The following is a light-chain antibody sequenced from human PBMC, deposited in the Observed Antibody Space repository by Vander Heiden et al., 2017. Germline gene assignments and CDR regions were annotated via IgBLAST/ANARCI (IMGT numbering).Light chain of an antibody. CDR3: QAWDSSHVV. CDR2: QDS. J-gene: IGLJ2*01. Sequence: SYELTQPPSVSVSPGQTASITCSGDKLGDNYACWYQQKPGQSLVLVIYQDSKRPAGSPERFSGSNSGNTATLTISGTQAMDEADYYCQAWDSSHVVFGGGTKLTVL. CDR1: KLGDNY. V-gene: IGLV3-1*01.